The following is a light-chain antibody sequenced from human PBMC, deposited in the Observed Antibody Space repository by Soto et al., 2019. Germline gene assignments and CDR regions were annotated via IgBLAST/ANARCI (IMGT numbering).Light chain of an antibody. V-gene: IGKV1-5*03. J-gene: IGKJ1*01. CDR1: QTISSW. CDR2: KAS. CDR3: QHYNSYS. Sequence: DIPMTQSPSTLSGSVGDRVTITCRASQTISSWLAWYQQKPGKXPKLLIYKASTLKSGVPSRFSGSGSGTEFTLTISSLQPDDFATYYCQHYNSYSFGQGTKV.